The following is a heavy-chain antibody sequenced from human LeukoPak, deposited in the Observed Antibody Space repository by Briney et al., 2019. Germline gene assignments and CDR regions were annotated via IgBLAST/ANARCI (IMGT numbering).Heavy chain of an antibody. J-gene: IGHJ6*03. V-gene: IGHV1-18*01. Sequence: ASVKVSCKASGYTFTSYDINWVRQATGQGLEWMGWISAYNGNTNYAQKLQGRVTMTTDTSTSTAYMELRSLRSDDTAVYYCAREGPRGGLHYDTISAPYYMDVWGKGTTVTVSS. D-gene: IGHD3-22*01. CDR3: AREGPRGGLHYDTISAPYYMDV. CDR2: ISAYNGNT. CDR1: GYTFTSYD.